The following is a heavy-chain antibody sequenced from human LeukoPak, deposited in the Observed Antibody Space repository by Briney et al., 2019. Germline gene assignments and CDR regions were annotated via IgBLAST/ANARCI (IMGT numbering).Heavy chain of an antibody. Sequence: SETLSLTCTVSGGSISSHYWSWIRQPPGKGLEWIGYIYYSGSTNYNPSLKSRVTISVDTSKNQFSLKLSSVTVADTAVYYCARGHYDYVWGSYRPPDYWGQGTLVTVSP. V-gene: IGHV4-59*11. J-gene: IGHJ4*02. D-gene: IGHD3-16*02. CDR1: GGSISSHY. CDR3: ARGHYDYVWGSYRPPDY. CDR2: IYYSGST.